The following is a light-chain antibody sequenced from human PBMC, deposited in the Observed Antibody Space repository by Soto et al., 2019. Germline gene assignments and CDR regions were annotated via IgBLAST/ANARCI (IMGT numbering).Light chain of an antibody. CDR1: QSVSSN. Sequence: IVITQSPATLSASPGERATLSCRASQSVSSNLAWYQQKPGQAPRLLIYGASTRATGIPARFSGSGFGTEFTITISSLQSEDFAVYYCQHYNNWPITFGQGTRLEIK. J-gene: IGKJ5*01. V-gene: IGKV3-15*01. CDR3: QHYNNWPIT. CDR2: GAS.